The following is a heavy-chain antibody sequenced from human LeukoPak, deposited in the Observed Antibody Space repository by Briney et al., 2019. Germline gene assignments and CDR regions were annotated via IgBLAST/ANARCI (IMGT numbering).Heavy chain of an antibody. CDR3: REERRRTSGSYGMYDYYGMDV. J-gene: IGHJ6*02. V-gene: IGHV4-34*01. CDR2: INHSGSA. D-gene: IGHD1-26*01. Sequence: PSETLSLTCAVYGVSFSGYYWSWIRQPPGKGLEWIGEINHSGSANYNPSLKSRVTMSIDTSKNHFSLKLISVTAADTAVYYCREERRRTSGSYGMYDYYGMDVWGQGTTVTVSS. CDR1: GVSFSGYY.